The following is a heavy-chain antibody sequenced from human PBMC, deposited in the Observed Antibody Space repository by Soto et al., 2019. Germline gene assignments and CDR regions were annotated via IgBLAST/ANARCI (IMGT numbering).Heavy chain of an antibody. J-gene: IGHJ4*02. Sequence: EVQLVESGGGLVQPGRSLRLSCAASGFTFDDYAMHWVRQAPGKGLEWVSGISWNSGSIGYADSVKGRVTISRDNAKNSLYLQMNSLRAEDTALYYCAKGFTSSSWYTRDYWGQGTLVTVSS. D-gene: IGHD6-13*01. V-gene: IGHV3-9*01. CDR2: ISWNSGSI. CDR1: GFTFDDYA. CDR3: AKGFTSSSWYTRDY.